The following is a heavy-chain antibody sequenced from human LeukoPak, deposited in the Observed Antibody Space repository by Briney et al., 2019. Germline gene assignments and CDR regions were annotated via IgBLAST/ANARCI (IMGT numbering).Heavy chain of an antibody. CDR1: GYTFTSYG. Sequence: ASVKVSCKASGYTFTSYGISWVRQAPGQGLEWMGWISAYNGNTNYAQKLQGRVTMTTDTSTSTAYMELRSLRSDDTAVYYCARSDGPTLAYCGGDCEHWVWFDPWGQGTLVTVSP. V-gene: IGHV1-18*01. J-gene: IGHJ5*02. CDR3: ARSDGPTLAYCGGDCEHWVWFDP. CDR2: ISAYNGNT. D-gene: IGHD2-21*02.